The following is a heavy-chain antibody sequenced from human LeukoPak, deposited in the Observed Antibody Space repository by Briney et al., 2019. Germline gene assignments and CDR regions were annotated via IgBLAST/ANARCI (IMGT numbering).Heavy chain of an antibody. D-gene: IGHD2-15*01. Sequence: ASVKVSCKVSGYTPTELSMHWVRQAPGKGLEWMGGFDPEDGETIYAQKFQGRVTMTRDTSTSTVYMELSSLRSEDTAVYYCARDHGYCSGGSCYPDVYFDYWGQGTLVTVSS. J-gene: IGHJ4*02. CDR3: ARDHGYCSGGSCYPDVYFDY. CDR1: GYTPTELS. CDR2: FDPEDGET. V-gene: IGHV1-24*01.